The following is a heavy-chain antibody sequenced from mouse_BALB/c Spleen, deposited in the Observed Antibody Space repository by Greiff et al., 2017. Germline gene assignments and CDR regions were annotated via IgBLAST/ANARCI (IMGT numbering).Heavy chain of an antibody. V-gene: IGHV3-2*02. Sequence: DVKLQESGPGLVKPSQSLSLTCTVTGYSITSDYAWNWIRQFPGNKLEWMGYISYSGSTSYNPSLKSRISITRDTSKNQFFLQLNSVTTEDTATYYCARCDYYGSSGYFDVWGAGTTVTVSS. CDR2: ISYSGST. J-gene: IGHJ1*01. CDR3: ARCDYYGSSGYFDV. CDR1: GYSITSDYA. D-gene: IGHD1-1*01.